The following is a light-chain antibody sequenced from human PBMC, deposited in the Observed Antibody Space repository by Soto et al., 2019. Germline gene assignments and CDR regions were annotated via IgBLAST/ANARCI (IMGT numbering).Light chain of an antibody. V-gene: IGKV3-20*01. CDR2: SVS. CDR1: QNITRTY. Sequence: GTLSSPPGERATLSCTASQNITRTYLAWHQHKSGQTPRLLIYSVSGRATGIPDRFTGSGSGTDFTLTISRLEPEDFAVYYCQQYAISPGTFGQGTKVDI. J-gene: IGKJ1*01. CDR3: QQYAISPGT.